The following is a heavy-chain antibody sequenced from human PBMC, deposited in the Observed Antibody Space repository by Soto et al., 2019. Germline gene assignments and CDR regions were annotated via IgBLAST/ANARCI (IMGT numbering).Heavy chain of an antibody. J-gene: IGHJ6*02. V-gene: IGHV3-15*01. CDR1: GFTFSNAR. D-gene: IGHD3-22*01. CDR3: TTDRDDSSGYYYGYYYYYYGMDV. Sequence: GGSLRLSCAASGFTFSNARMSWVRQAPGKGLEWVGRIKSKTDGGTTDYAAPVKGRFTISRDDSKNTLYLQMNSLKTEDTAVYYCTTDRDDSSGYYYGYYYYYYGMDVWGQGTTVTVSS. CDR2: IKSKTDGGTT.